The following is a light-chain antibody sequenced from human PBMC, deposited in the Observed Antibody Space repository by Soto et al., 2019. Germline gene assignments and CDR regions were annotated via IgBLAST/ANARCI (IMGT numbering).Light chain of an antibody. CDR3: QHYGDSLTWT. Sequence: EAVLTQSPGTLSLSPGDRATLSCRASQTVGSTFVAWYQQRPGQAPGLLIYSTSSRATGIPDRFTGAGSGTGFTLTISSLEPEDFALYYCQHYGDSLTWTFGQGTRVEIK. CDR1: QTVGSTF. J-gene: IGKJ1*01. V-gene: IGKV3-20*01. CDR2: STS.